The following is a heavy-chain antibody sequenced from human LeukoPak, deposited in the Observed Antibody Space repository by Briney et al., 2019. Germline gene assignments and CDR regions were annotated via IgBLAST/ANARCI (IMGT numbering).Heavy chain of an antibody. V-gene: IGHV3-9*01. Sequence: GRSLRLSCAASGFTFDDYAMHWVRQAPGKGLEWVSGISWNSGSIGYADSVKGRFTISRDNAKNSLYLQMNSLGAEDTAVYYCARGGYYGSGYYFDYWGQGTLVTVSS. J-gene: IGHJ4*02. CDR2: ISWNSGSI. CDR3: ARGGYYGSGYYFDY. D-gene: IGHD3-10*01. CDR1: GFTFDDYA.